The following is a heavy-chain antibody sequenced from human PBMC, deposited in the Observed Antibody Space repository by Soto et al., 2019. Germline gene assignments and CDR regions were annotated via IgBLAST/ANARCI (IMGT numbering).Heavy chain of an antibody. Sequence: QAQLVESGGGVVQPGSSLRLSCAASGFTFNIYALHWVRQAPGKGLEWVAVISFDGTKKYYSDSVKGRFTISRDNLKNTLYLQMNNLRVEDAALYFCAREDDYGYRYINYGLDVW. CDR1: GFTFNIYA. D-gene: IGHD4-17*01. V-gene: IGHV3-30-3*01. J-gene: IGHJ6*01. CDR2: ISFDGTKK. CDR3: AREDDYGYRYINYGLDV.